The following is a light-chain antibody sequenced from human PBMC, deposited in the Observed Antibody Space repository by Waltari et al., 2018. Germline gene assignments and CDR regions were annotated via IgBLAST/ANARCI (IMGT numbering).Light chain of an antibody. V-gene: IGKV3-11*01. J-gene: IGKJ3*01. CDR1: LSIQTF. Sequence: EIVLTQAPATLSFSPGDRATLSCRASLSIQTFLAWYQKKPGQAPRLLVYNSALRASGVPVRFSGSGSGTDFTRTISHLEPEDFAFYFCQHRDNWLGTFGPGTKVEIK. CDR2: NSA. CDR3: QHRDNWLGT.